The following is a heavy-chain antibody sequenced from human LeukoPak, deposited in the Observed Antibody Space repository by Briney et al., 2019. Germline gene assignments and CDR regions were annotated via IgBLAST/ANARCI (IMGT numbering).Heavy chain of an antibody. CDR3: ARDDGGYTAMIKISYYYYGMDV. CDR1: GFTFSSYA. V-gene: IGHV3-23*01. CDR2: ISGSGGST. J-gene: IGHJ6*02. Sequence: QPGASLRLSCAASGFTFSSYAMSWVRQAPGKGLEWVSAISGSGGSTYYADSVKGRFTISRDNSKNTLYLQMNSLRAEDTAVYYCARDDGGYTAMIKISYYYYGMDVWGQGTTVTVSS. D-gene: IGHD5-18*01.